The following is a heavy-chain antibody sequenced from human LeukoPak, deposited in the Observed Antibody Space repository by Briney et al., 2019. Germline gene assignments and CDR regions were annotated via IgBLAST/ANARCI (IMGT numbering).Heavy chain of an antibody. CDR1: GFTFGNYG. CDR2: MSHDGSDK. D-gene: IGHD4-17*01. J-gene: IGHJ6*03. Sequence: GRSLRLSCAASGFTFGNYGMHWVRQAPGKGLEWVAVMSHDGSDKYYADSVKGRFTISRDNFKNTLYLQMNSLRAEDTAVYYCAKHQRVTRGPYYYYMDVWGKGTTVTVSS. CDR3: AKHQRVTRGPYYYYMDV. V-gene: IGHV3-30*18.